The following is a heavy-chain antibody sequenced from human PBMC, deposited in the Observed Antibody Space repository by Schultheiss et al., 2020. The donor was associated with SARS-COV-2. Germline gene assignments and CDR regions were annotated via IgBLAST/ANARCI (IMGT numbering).Heavy chain of an antibody. J-gene: IGHJ5*02. V-gene: IGHV1-18*01. D-gene: IGHD3-9*01. CDR2: INTDNGNR. Sequence: GESLKISCKASGGTFSSYAISWVRQAPGQGLEWMAWINTDNGNRDSAQKFQGRVTMTTDTSTSTAYMELSSLRSEDTAVYYCARAPHYDILTGYYGANWFDPWGQGTLVTVSS. CDR1: GGTFSSYA. CDR3: ARAPHYDILTGYYGANWFDP.